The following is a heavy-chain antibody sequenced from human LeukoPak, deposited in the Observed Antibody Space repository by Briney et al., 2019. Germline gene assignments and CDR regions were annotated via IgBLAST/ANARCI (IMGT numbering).Heavy chain of an antibody. CDR3: ARVGYSYGPYYYYYYMDV. CDR1: GGSFSSYY. D-gene: IGHD5-18*01. CDR2: IYYSGST. Sequence: SETLSLTCTVSGGSFSSYYWSWIRQPPGKGLEWIGYIYYSGSTDYNPSLKSRVTISVETSKNQFSLKLSSVTAADTAVYYCARVGYSYGPYYYYYYMDVWGKGTTVTVFS. J-gene: IGHJ6*03. V-gene: IGHV4-59*01.